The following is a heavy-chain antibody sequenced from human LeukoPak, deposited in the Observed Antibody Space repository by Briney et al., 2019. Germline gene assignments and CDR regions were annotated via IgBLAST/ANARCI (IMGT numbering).Heavy chain of an antibody. D-gene: IGHD6-6*01. V-gene: IGHV4-39*01. CDR1: GGSISSSSYY. Sequence: SETLSLTCTVSGGSISSSSYYWGWIRQPPGKGLEWIGSIYYSGSTYYNPSLKSRVTISVDTSKNQFSLKLSSVTAADTAVYYCARLTSQGGSSSSHPGYWGQGTLVTVSS. CDR2: IYYSGST. CDR3: ARLTSQGGSSSSHPGY. J-gene: IGHJ4*02.